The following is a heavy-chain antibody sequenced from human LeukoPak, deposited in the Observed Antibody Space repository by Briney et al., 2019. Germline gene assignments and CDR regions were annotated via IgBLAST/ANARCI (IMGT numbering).Heavy chain of an antibody. Sequence: PGRSLRLSCAASGSTFSSYSMHWVRQAPGKVLEWVAVISYDGSNKYYADSVKGRFTISRDNSKNTLYLQMNSLRAEDTAVYYCAKDAYGSGSYYLNWFDPWGQGTLVTVSS. V-gene: IGHV3-30*18. D-gene: IGHD3-10*01. CDR2: ISYDGSNK. J-gene: IGHJ5*02. CDR3: AKDAYGSGSYYLNWFDP. CDR1: GSTFSSYS.